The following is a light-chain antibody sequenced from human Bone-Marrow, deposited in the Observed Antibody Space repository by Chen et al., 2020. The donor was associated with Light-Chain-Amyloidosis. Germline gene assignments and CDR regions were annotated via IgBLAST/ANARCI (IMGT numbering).Light chain of an antibody. CDR1: SSDVGGDNH. J-gene: IGLJ1*01. Sequence: SALTQPPSVSGSPGQPLPISRTGTSSDVGGDNHVSWYQQHPDTAPKLMIYEVTNRPSWVPDRFSGSKSDNTASLTISGLQTEDEADYFCGSYTITNTLVFGSGTRVTVL. CDR2: EVT. CDR3: GSYTITNTLV. V-gene: IGLV2-14*01.